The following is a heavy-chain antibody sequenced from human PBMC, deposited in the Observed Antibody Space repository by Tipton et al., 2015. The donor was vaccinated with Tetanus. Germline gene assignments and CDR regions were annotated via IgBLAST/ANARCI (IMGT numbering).Heavy chain of an antibody. CDR1: GFTFSSYW. V-gene: IGHV3-74*01. D-gene: IGHD4-23*01. Sequence: GSLRLSCAASGFTFSSYWMHWVRQAPGKGLVWVSRINSDGSSTSYADSVKGRFTISRDNAKNTLYLQMNSLRAEDTAVYYCARGLDATVAGPEGDLFDYWGQGTLVTVSS. CDR2: INSDGSST. CDR3: ARGLDATVAGPEGDLFDY. J-gene: IGHJ4*02.